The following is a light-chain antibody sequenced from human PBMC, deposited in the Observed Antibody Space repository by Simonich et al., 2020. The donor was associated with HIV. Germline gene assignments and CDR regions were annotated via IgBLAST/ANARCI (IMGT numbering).Light chain of an antibody. CDR1: QSIVSW. Sequence: DIQMNHSPSTLSASVGDRVTITGRASQSIVSWLAWYQQKPGKAPKLLIYQASRLQSGVPSRFSGSGSGTEFTLTISSLQPDDFATYYCQQYNSYWTFGQGTKVEIK. V-gene: IGKV1-5*03. J-gene: IGKJ1*01. CDR3: QQYNSYWT. CDR2: QAS.